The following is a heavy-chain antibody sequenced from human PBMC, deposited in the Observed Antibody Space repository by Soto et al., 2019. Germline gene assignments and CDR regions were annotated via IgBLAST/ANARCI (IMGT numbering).Heavy chain of an antibody. D-gene: IGHD2-15*01. CDR1: GFSLSTSGVG. CDR3: AHRAYCSGGSCYYGTNWFDP. V-gene: IGHV2-5*02. Sequence: QITLKESGPTLVKPTQTLTLTCTFSGFSLSTSGVGVGWIRQPPGKALEWLALIYWDDDKRYSPSLKSRLTITKDTSKNQVVLTMTNMDPVDTATYYCAHRAYCSGGSCYYGTNWFDPWGQGTLVTVSS. J-gene: IGHJ5*02. CDR2: IYWDDDK.